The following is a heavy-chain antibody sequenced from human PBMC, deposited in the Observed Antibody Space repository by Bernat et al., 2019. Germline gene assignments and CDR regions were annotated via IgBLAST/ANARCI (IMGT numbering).Heavy chain of an antibody. V-gene: IGHV3-23*04. CDR2: LRPRGET. D-gene: IGHD3/OR15-3a*01. CDR3: STISYDFWGDYSVAPRVDP. CDR1: GFSFTSYA. J-gene: IGHJ5*02. Sequence: EVQLVESGGALIQPGGSLRLSCAVSGFSFTSYAASWVRQAPGKGLEWVSSLRPRGETFYADAVKGRFAISRDNSGNTLYLQMNGLRAEDTARYYCSTISYDFWGDYSVAPRVDPWGQGTLVTVSP.